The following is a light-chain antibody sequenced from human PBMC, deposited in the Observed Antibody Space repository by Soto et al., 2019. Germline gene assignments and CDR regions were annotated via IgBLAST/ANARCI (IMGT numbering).Light chain of an antibody. CDR1: QSVSSTY. J-gene: IGKJ5*01. Sequence: EIVLTQSPGTLSLSPGERATLSCRASQSVSSTYLAWYQQKPGQAPRLLISGASSRATGIPDSFSGSGSGTDFTLTISSLEPEDFGVYYCQQRSNWPPIPFGQGTRLAIK. CDR3: QQRSNWPPIP. V-gene: IGKV3D-20*02. CDR2: GAS.